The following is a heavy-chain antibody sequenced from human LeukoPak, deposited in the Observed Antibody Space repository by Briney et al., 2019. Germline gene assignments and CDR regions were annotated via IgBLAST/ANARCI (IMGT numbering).Heavy chain of an antibody. Sequence: GGSLRLSCAASGFTVSSNYMSWVRQAPGKGLEWVSVIYSGGSTYYADSVKGRFTISRDNSKNTLYLQMNSLRAEDTAVYYCARELYSSGGGVWYFDLWGRGTLVTVSS. J-gene: IGHJ2*01. D-gene: IGHD6-19*01. CDR2: IYSGGST. CDR3: ARELYSSGGGVWYFDL. V-gene: IGHV3-53*01. CDR1: GFTVSSNY.